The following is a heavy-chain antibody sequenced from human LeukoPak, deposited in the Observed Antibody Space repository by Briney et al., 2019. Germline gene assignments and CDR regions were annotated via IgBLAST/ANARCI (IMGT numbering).Heavy chain of an antibody. V-gene: IGHV1-8*03. CDR1: GYTFTSYD. CDR2: MNPNSGNT. Sequence: ASVRVSCKASGYTFTSYDINWVRQATGQGLEWMRWMNPNSGNTGYAQKFQGRVTITRNTSISTAYMELSSLRSEDTAVYYCARTSSTSYAFDIWGQGTMVTVSS. D-gene: IGHD2-2*01. CDR3: ARTSSTSYAFDI. J-gene: IGHJ3*02.